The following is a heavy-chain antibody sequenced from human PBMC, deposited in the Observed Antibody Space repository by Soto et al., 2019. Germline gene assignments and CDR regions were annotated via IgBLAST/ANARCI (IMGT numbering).Heavy chain of an antibody. D-gene: IGHD5-18*01. CDR3: ARRMSRSYGVYYFEY. V-gene: IGHV4-59*01. Sequence: SETLSLTCTVSGGSISSYYWSWIRQPPGKGLEWIGYIYYSGSTNYNPSLKSRVTISVDTSKNQFSLKLSSVTAADTAVYYCARRMSRSYGVYYFEYWGQGTLVTVSS. CDR1: GGSISSYY. CDR2: IYYSGST. J-gene: IGHJ4*02.